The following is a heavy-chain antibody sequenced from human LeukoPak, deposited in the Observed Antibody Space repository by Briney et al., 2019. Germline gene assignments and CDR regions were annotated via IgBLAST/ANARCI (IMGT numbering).Heavy chain of an antibody. Sequence: GRSLRLSCAVSGFTFSNYAMHWVRQAPGKGLEWVAVISYDGSNKNYGDSVKGRFTISRDNSKKTLYLQMNSLRAEDTAVYYCAKGSGWEVSYYYYMDVWGKGTTVTISS. CDR3: AKGSGWEVSYYYYMDV. V-gene: IGHV3-30*04. J-gene: IGHJ6*03. D-gene: IGHD1-26*01. CDR1: GFTFSNYA. CDR2: ISYDGSNK.